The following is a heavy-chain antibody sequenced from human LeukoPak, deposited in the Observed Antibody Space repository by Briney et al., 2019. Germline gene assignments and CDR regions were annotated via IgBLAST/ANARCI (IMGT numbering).Heavy chain of an antibody. CDR3: ARDVEQWLVRVYYFDY. CDR2: ISSGSTTI. V-gene: IGHV3-48*01. CDR1: GFTLSSYS. J-gene: IGHJ4*02. Sequence: QPGGSLRLSCATSGFTLSSYSMNWVRQAPGKGLEWVSYISSGSTTIYYADSVKGRFTVSRDNAKNSLYLRMNSLRAEDTAVYYCARDVEQWLVRVYYFDYWGQGTLVTVSS. D-gene: IGHD6-19*01.